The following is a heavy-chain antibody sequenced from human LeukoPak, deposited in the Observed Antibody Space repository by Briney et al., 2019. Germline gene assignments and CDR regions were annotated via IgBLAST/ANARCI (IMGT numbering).Heavy chain of an antibody. D-gene: IGHD3-22*01. CDR3: ARSLLDYYDSSGPNWFDP. CDR2: INHSGST. Sequence: SETLSLTCAVYGGSFSGYYWSWIRQPPGKGLEWIGEINHSGSTNYNPSPKSRVTISVDTSKNQFSLKLSSVTAADTAVYYCARSLLDYYDSSGPNWFDPWGQGTLVTVSS. CDR1: GGSFSGYY. J-gene: IGHJ5*02. V-gene: IGHV4-34*01.